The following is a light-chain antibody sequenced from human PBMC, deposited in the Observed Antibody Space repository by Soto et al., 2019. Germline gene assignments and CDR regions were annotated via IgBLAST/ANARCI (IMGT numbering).Light chain of an antibody. CDR3: KSFRRAFTYV. CDR2: DVS. CDR1: SSDVGGYNH. J-gene: IGLJ1*01. V-gene: IGLV2-14*03. Sequence: QSVLTQPASVSGSPGQSITISCTGTSSDVGGYNHVSWYQQHAGKAPRLMIYDVSYRPSGVSNRFSGSKSGNTAFLTISELQSEDEADYYCKSFRRAFTYVFGTGTKVTVL.